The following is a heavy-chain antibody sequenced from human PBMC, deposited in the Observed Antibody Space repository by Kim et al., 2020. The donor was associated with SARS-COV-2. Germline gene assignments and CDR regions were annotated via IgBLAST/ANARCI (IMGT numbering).Heavy chain of an antibody. CDR3: ARAWSDCGTSSCPLDF. Sequence: DSVKGRFTIPRANSKNAVYLQMNSLRAEDTALYYWARAWSDCGTSSCPLDFWGQGTLVTVSS. V-gene: IGHV3-53*01. J-gene: IGHJ4*02. D-gene: IGHD2-2*01.